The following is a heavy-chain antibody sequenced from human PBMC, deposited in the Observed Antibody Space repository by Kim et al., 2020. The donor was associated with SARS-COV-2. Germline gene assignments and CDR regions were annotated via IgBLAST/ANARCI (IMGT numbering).Heavy chain of an antibody. CDR1: GYTFTSYG. CDR3: ARGFDDYVWGSYRPPGYY. D-gene: IGHD3-16*02. CDR2: ISAYNGNT. Sequence: ASVKVSCKASGYTFTSYGISWVRQAPGQGLEWMGWISAYNGNTNYAQKLQGRVTMTTDTSTSTAYMELRSLRSDDTAVYYCARGFDDYVWGSYRPPGYYWGQGTLVTVSS. V-gene: IGHV1-18*01. J-gene: IGHJ4*02.